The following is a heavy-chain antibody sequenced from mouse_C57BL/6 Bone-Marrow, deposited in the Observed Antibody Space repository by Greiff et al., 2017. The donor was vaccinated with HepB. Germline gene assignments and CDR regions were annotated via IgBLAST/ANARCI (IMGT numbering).Heavy chain of an antibody. V-gene: IGHV1-81*01. Sequence: VKLQQSGAELARPGASVKLSCKASGYTFTSYGISWVKQRTGQGLEWIGEIYPRSGNTYYNEKFKGKATLTADKSSSTAYMELRSLTSEDSAVYFCARRDGYYVDYWGQGTSVTVSS. CDR1: GYTFTSYG. CDR3: ARRDGYYVDY. D-gene: IGHD2-3*01. J-gene: IGHJ4*01. CDR2: IYPRSGNT.